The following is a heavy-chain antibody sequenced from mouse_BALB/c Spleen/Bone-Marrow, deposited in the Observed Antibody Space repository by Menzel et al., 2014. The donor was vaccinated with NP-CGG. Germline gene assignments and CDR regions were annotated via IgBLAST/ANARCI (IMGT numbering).Heavy chain of an antibody. J-gene: IGHJ3*01. D-gene: IGHD2-14*01. Sequence: VQLQQPGPELVKPGASVKMSCKASGYTFTSYVMHWVKQKPGQGLEWIGYINPYNDGTKYNEKFKGKATLTSDKSPSTAYMELSSLTSEDSAVYYCARSGRYDGFAYWGQGTLVTVSA. V-gene: IGHV1-14*01. CDR3: ARSGRYDGFAY. CDR2: INPYNDGT. CDR1: GYTFTSYV.